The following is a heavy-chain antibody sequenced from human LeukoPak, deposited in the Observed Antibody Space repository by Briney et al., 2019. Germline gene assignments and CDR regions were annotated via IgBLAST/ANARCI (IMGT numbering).Heavy chain of an antibody. CDR3: AREGNYDSSGYFDY. Sequence: SVKVSCKASGGTFSSYAISWVRQAPGQGLEWMGRIIPILGIANYAQKFQGRVTVTADKSTSTAYMELSSLRSEDTAVYYCAREGNYDSSGYFDYWGQGTLVTVSS. V-gene: IGHV1-69*04. CDR1: GGTFSSYA. D-gene: IGHD3-22*01. CDR2: IIPILGIA. J-gene: IGHJ4*02.